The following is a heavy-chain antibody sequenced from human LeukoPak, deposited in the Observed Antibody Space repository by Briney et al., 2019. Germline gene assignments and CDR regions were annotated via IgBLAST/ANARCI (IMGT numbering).Heavy chain of an antibody. Sequence: ASVKVSCKASGYTFTGHYMHWVRQAPGHGLEGMGWINPDSGGTKYAKKFQGRVTMTRDTSISTAYMGLSRLRSDDTAVYYCARDQETYYYDSSGYSGWGQGTLVTVSS. CDR2: INPDSGGT. CDR1: GYTFTGHY. V-gene: IGHV1-2*02. D-gene: IGHD3-22*01. J-gene: IGHJ4*02. CDR3: ARDQETYYYDSSGYSG.